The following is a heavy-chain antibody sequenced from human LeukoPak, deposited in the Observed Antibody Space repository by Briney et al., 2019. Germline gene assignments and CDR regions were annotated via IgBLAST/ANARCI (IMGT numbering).Heavy chain of an antibody. CDR3: LRGPSYDSSGYYKYFDL. V-gene: IGHV4-34*06. Sequence: SETLSLTCTVSGGSISSYYWSWIRQPPGKGLEWIGEIYHRGSTIYNPSLKSRVTISVDKSKNQFSLRLGSVTAADTALYYCLRGPSYDSSGYYKYFDLWGRGALVTVSS. CDR1: GGSISSYY. D-gene: IGHD3-22*01. J-gene: IGHJ2*01. CDR2: IYHRGST.